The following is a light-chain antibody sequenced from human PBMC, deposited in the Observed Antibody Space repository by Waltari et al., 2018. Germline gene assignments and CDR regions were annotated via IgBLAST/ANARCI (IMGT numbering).Light chain of an antibody. CDR1: SGSVSTSYS. V-gene: IGLV8-61*01. J-gene: IGLJ1*01. CDR3: VLYMGSGIHV. CDR2: STN. Sequence: QTVVTQEPSFSVSPGGTVTLTCGFSSGSVSTSYSPSWYQQIPGQAPRTLMYSTNTRSSGVPDRFSGSILGNKAALTITGAQADDECDYYCVLYMGSGIHVFGTGTKVTVL.